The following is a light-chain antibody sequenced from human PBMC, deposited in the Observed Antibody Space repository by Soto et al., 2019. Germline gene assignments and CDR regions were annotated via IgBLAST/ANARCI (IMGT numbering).Light chain of an antibody. CDR3: LQYCSSPRT. V-gene: IGKV3-20*01. CDR2: DAS. J-gene: IGKJ1*01. Sequence: EIVLTQSPGTLSLSPGERATLSCRASPSVSSSYLAWYQQKFGQAPRLLIYDASSRATGVPDRFSGSGSGTDFTLTISRLEPEDFAVYYCLQYCSSPRTCGQGTTVEFK. CDR1: PSVSSSY.